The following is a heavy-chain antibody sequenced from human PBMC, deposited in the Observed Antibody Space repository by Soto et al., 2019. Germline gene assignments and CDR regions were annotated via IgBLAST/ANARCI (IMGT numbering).Heavy chain of an antibody. CDR3: VKIQEVSHMMRPFDY. V-gene: IGHV3-9*01. CDR1: GFTFDDYA. J-gene: IGHJ4*02. Sequence: EVQLAESGGGLVQPGRSLRLSCAASGFTFDDYAMHWVRQAPGRGLEWVAGIAWSSGSLGYADSVRGRFTISRDNANNALFLQMNSTRPEDTAMYYCVKIQEVSHMMRPFDYWGQGTMVSVSS. D-gene: IGHD3-16*02. CDR2: IAWSSGSL.